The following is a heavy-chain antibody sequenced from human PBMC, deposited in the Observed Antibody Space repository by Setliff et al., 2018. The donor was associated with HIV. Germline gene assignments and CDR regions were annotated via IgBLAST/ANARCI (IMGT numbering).Heavy chain of an antibody. D-gene: IGHD2-2*01. Sequence: GGPRRLPWAASGFDFKNDAMNWVRQAPGKGLEWVSVIYGGYGGTYYADSVKGRFTISRDNSKNTLYLQMNSLRAEDTAVYYCAKHAPQYYYYYMDVWGKGTTVTVSS. CDR2: IYGGYGGT. CDR1: GFDFKNDA. V-gene: IGHV3-23*03. J-gene: IGHJ6*03. CDR3: AKHAPQYYYYYMDV.